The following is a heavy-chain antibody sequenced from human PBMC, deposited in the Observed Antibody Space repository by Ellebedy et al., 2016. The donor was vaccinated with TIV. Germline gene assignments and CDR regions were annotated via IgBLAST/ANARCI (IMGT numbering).Heavy chain of an antibody. Sequence: MPSETLSLTCTVSGGSIGSSSYYLGWIRQPPGKGLEWIGSFYYSGSTYYNPSLKSRVTISLDTSKNQFSLKLNSVTAADTAVYYCARENPVGATPGYWGQGTLVTVSS. CDR1: GGSIGSSSYY. D-gene: IGHD1-26*01. J-gene: IGHJ4*02. V-gene: IGHV4-39*07. CDR2: FYYSGST. CDR3: ARENPVGATPGY.